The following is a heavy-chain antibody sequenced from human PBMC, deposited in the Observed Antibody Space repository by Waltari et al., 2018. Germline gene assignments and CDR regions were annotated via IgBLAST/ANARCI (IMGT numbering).Heavy chain of an antibody. D-gene: IGHD1-26*01. J-gene: IGHJ4*02. V-gene: IGHV4-39*07. CDR1: GRSISRSSYY. CDR3: ASLSGWELWGFDY. CDR2: IYYSGST. Sequence: QLPLQESGPGLVKPSATLSLPCTVSGRSISRSSYYWGWIRQPPGKGLEWIGSIYYSGSTYYNPSLKSRVTISVDTSKNQFSLKLSSVTAADTAVYYCASLSGWELWGFDYWGQGTLVTVSS.